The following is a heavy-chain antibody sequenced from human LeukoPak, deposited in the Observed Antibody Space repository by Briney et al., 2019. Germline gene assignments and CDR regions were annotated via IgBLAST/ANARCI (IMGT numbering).Heavy chain of an antibody. CDR3: ARGAPGAAYYYDSSGYLFNDPKQGFDY. CDR2: INHSGST. CDR1: GGSISSSSYS. V-gene: IGHV4-39*07. J-gene: IGHJ4*02. D-gene: IGHD3-22*01. Sequence: SETLSLTCTVSGGSISSSSYSWGWIRQPPGKGLEWIGEINHSGSTNYNPSLKSRVTISVDTSKNQFSLKLSSVTAADTAVYYCARGAPGAAYYYDSSGYLFNDPKQGFDYWGQGTLVTVSS.